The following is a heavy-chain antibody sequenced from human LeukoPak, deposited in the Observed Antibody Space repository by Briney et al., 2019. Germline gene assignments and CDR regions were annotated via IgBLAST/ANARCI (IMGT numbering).Heavy chain of an antibody. CDR3: WKSGQDGFGEYFPVLCL. Sequence: GGSLRLSCAASGFTFSSYGMHWVREAPGKGLEWVAVISYDGSNKYYADSVKGRFTISRDNSKNTLYLQMNSLRAEDTAVYYRWKSGQDGFGEYFPVLCLWGQGTLVTVSS. J-gene: IGHJ4*02. CDR2: ISYDGSNK. CDR1: GFTFSSYG. V-gene: IGHV3-30*18. D-gene: IGHD3-10*01.